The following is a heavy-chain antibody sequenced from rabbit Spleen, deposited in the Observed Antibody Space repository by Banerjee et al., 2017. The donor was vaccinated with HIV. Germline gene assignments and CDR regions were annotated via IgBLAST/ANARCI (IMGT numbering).Heavy chain of an antibody. Sequence: QEQLVESGGGLVKPEGSLTLTCTASGLDFSSTYWICWVRQAPGKGLEWIACIDSGSGRSTYYASWVNGRFTISKTSSTTVTLQMTSLTAADTATYFCASHRNSGWGSTLGLWGPGTLVTVS. J-gene: IGHJ6*01. CDR2: IDSGSGRST. CDR3: ASHRNSGWGSTLGL. CDR1: GLDFSSTYW. V-gene: IGHV1S45*01. D-gene: IGHD4-1*01.